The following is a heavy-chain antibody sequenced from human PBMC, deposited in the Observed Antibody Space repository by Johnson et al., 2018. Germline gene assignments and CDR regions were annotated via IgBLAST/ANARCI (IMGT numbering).Heavy chain of an antibody. CDR1: GFNFGDYV. CDR2: IRSKAYGGTK. V-gene: IGHV3-49*05. J-gene: IGHJ6*02. D-gene: IGHD4-11*01. Sequence: VQLQESGGGLVKPGRSLRLACTGAGFNFGDYVLSWFRQAPGKGLEWVGFIRSKAYGGTKEDAAPVRGRFTITRDDSKSLAYLQMNSLKTEDTAVYFCTREETTADFFYYGMDVWGQGTTVIVSS. CDR3: TREETTADFFYYGMDV.